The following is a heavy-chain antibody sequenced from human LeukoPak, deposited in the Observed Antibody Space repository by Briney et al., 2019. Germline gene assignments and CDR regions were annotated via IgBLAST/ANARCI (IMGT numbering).Heavy chain of an antibody. CDR1: GYTFTSYA. D-gene: IGHD3-10*01. CDR2: INAGNGNT. CDR3: ARDRGGSGSCLGRYLNY. J-gene: IGHJ4*02. Sequence: GASVKVSCKASGYTFTSYAMHWVRQAPGQRLEWMGWINAGNGNTKYSQKFQGRVTITRDTSASTAYMELSSLRSEDTAVYYCARDRGGSGSCLGRYLNYWGQGTLVTVSS. V-gene: IGHV1-3*01.